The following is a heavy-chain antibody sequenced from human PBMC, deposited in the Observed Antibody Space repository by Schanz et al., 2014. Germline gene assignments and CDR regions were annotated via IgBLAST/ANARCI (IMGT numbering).Heavy chain of an antibody. CDR3: ARDVGRPGHFWYFDL. J-gene: IGHJ2*01. V-gene: IGHV1-2*02. CDR2: TNPNGGA. Sequence: QVQLVQSGAEVKKPGASVQVSCKASGYVFTAYYMHWVRQAPGQGLEWMGVTNPNGGAEFAQKFQGRISMTRDTSTTTFYMELSSLTSDDTAVYFCARDVGRPGHFWYFDLWGRGTLVTVSS. CDR1: GYVFTAYY. D-gene: IGHD1-1*01.